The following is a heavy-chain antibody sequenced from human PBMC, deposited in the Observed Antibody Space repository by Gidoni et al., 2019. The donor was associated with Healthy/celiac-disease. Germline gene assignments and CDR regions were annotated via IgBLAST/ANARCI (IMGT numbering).Heavy chain of an antibody. D-gene: IGHD1-26*01. V-gene: IGHV3-53*02. CDR2: IYSGGST. Sequence: ELQLVVTGGGLIQPGGSLRLSCASSGFTVSSNYMSWVRQAPGKGLEWVSVIYSGGSTYYADPVKGRFTIARENSKNTLYLQMNSLRAEDTAVYYCALGGLLYGMDVWGQGTTVTVSS. J-gene: IGHJ6*02. CDR1: GFTVSSNY. CDR3: ALGGLLYGMDV.